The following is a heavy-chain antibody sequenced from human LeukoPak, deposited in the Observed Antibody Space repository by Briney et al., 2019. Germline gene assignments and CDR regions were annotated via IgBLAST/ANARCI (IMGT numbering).Heavy chain of an antibody. CDR2: IYTSGST. J-gene: IGHJ4*02. Sequence: SETLSLTCTVSGGSMSSGNYYWSWIRQPAGKGLGWIGRIYTSGSTNYNPSLKSRVTISVDTSKNQFSLKLSSVTAADTAVYYCAREGGGYCGGDCYSYYFDYWGQGTLVTVSS. CDR3: AREGGGYCGGDCYSYYFDY. D-gene: IGHD2-21*02. V-gene: IGHV4-61*02. CDR1: GGSMSSGNYY.